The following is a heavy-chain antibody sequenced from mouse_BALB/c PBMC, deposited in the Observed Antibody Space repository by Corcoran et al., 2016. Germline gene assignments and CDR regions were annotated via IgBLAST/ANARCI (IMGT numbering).Heavy chain of an antibody. D-gene: IGHD1-3*01. CDR2: IYPYNDDV. Sequence: EVQLQQSGPELVKPGASVKMSCKASGYTFTSYVLHWVKQKPGQGLEWIGYIYPYNDDVKYNEKFKGKATLTSDKSSSTAYMGLSSLTSEDSAVYYCAKEVANGSSFDFWGPGTTLTVSS. J-gene: IGHJ2*01. CDR1: GYTFTSYV. CDR3: AKEVANGSSFDF. V-gene: IGHV1S136*01.